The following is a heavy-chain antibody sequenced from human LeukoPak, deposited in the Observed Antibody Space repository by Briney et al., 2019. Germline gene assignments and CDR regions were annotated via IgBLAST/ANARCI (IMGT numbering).Heavy chain of an antibody. V-gene: IGHV4-59*08. CDR3: ARHVTISGPYDASDI. CDR2: IYYSGGT. J-gene: IGHJ3*02. Sequence: SETLSLTCTVSGDSISSYYWSWIRQSPGKGLEWIGYIYYSGGTDYNPSLKSRVTISVDTSKNQFSLKLRSVTAADTAVYYCARHVTISGPYDASDIWGQGTMVTVSP. CDR1: GDSISSYY. D-gene: IGHD5-24*01.